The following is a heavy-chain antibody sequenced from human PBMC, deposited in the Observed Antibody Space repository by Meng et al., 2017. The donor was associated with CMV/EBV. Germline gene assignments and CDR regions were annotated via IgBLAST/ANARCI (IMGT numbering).Heavy chain of an antibody. V-gene: IGHV4-39*07. J-gene: IGHJ4*02. CDR2: IYYSGST. CDR3: ARSSYSSAWPTYYFDY. D-gene: IGHD6-19*01. CDR1: GGSISSSTYY. Sequence: QLQLQESGPGLVKPSETLSLTCTFSGGSISSSTYYWGWIRQPPGKGLEWIGSIYYSGSTYYNPSLKSRVSISVDTSKNQFSLKLNSATAADTAVYYCARSSYSSAWPTYYFDYWGQGTLVTVSS.